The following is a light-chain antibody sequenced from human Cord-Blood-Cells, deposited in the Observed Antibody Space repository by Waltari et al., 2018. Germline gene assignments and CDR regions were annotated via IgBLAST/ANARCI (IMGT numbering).Light chain of an antibody. Sequence: DIQMTQSPSTLSASVGDRVTITCRASQSISSWLAWYQQKPGKAPNLLIYDASRLESGVPSRCSGSGSGTEFTLTISSLQPDDFATYYCQQYNSYSMYTFGQGTKLEIK. CDR1: QSISSW. CDR3: QQYNSYSMYT. V-gene: IGKV1-5*01. J-gene: IGKJ2*01. CDR2: DAS.